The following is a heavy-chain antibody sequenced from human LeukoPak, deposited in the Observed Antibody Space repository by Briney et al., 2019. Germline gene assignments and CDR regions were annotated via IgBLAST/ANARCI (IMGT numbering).Heavy chain of an antibody. CDR3: ARELGFGELFYYGMDV. CDR1: GFTFSTYW. V-gene: IGHV3-74*01. J-gene: IGHJ6*02. D-gene: IGHD3-10*01. Sequence: PGGSLRLSCAASGFTFSTYWMHWVRQAPGKGLVWVSRISSDGSITDYADSVKGRFTISRDNAKNTLSLQMNSLRAEDTAVYYCARELGFGELFYYGMDVWGQGTTVTVSS. CDR2: ISSDGSIT.